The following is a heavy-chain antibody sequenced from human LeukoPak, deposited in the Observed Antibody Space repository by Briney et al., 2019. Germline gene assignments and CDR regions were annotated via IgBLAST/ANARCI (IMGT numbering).Heavy chain of an antibody. D-gene: IGHD3-10*01. V-gene: IGHV3-23*01. CDR2: ISGSGGST. CDR3: ARYGSGSYYNAPDY. J-gene: IGHJ4*02. Sequence: GGSLRLSCAASGFTFSSYWMHWVRQAPGKGLEWVSAISGSGGSTYYADSVKGRFTISRDNSKNTLYLQMNSLRAEDTAVYYCARYGSGSYYNAPDYWGQGTLVTVSS. CDR1: GFTFSSYW.